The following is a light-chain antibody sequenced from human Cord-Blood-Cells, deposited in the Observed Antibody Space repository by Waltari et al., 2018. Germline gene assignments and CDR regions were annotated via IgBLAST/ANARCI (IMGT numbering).Light chain of an antibody. CDR2: DVS. V-gene: IGLV2-14*03. Sequence: QSALTQPASVSGSPGQSITISCTGTSSDVGGYNYVSWSQHHPGKAPKLMIYDVSNRTSGVSTAFSGSKSGNTASLTTSVLQAEDEADYYCSSYTSSSTRVFGVGTKLTVL. J-gene: IGLJ3*02. CDR3: SSYTSSSTRV. CDR1: SSDVGGYNY.